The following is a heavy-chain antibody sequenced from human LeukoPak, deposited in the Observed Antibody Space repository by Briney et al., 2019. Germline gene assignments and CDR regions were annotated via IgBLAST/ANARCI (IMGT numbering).Heavy chain of an antibody. CDR1: GYSFTSYW. CDR3: ARRSAPRDNWFDP. J-gene: IGHJ5*02. V-gene: IGHV5-51*01. CDR2: IYPGDSDT. Sequence: GESLKISCKGSGYSFTSYWIGWVRQMPGKGLEWMGIIYPGDSDTRYSPSFQGQVTISADKSISTAYLQWSSLKASDPAMYYCARRSAPRDNWFDPWGQGTLVTVSS.